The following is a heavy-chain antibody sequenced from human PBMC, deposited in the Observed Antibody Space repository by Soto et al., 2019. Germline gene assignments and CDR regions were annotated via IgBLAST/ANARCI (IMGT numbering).Heavy chain of an antibody. CDR3: ARAGDYSNPSGMDV. D-gene: IGHD4-4*01. Sequence: EVQLVESGGGLVQPGGSRRLSCAASGFTFSSYWMSWVRQAPGKGLEWVANIKQDGSEKYYVDSVKGRFTISRDNAKNSLYLQMNSLRAEDTAVYYCARAGDYSNPSGMDVWGQGTTVTVSS. CDR1: GFTFSSYW. J-gene: IGHJ6*02. V-gene: IGHV3-7*01. CDR2: IKQDGSEK.